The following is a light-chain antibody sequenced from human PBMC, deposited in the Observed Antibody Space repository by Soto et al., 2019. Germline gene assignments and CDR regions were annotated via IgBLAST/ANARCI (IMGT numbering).Light chain of an antibody. V-gene: IGKV1-5*03. CDR2: KGS. CDR3: QQYESFPRT. Sequence: DIQMTQSPSTLSASVGDRVTITCRASQSINNWLAWYQQKPGKAPKLFIFKGSTLESGVPSRFSGSGSGTEFTLSISSLQPDDFATYFCQQYESFPRTFGQGTKVEIK. J-gene: IGKJ1*01. CDR1: QSINNW.